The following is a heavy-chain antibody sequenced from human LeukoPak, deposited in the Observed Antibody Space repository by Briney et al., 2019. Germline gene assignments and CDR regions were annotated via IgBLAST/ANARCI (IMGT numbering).Heavy chain of an antibody. D-gene: IGHD3-22*01. CDR1: GFTFGDYA. V-gene: IGHV3-49*04. CDR2: IRSKAYGGTT. Sequence: GGSLRLSCTASGFTFGDYAMSWVRQAPGKGLEWVGFIRSKAYGGTTEYAASVKGRFTISRDDSKSIAYLQMNSLKTEDTAVYYCTVRSQPPRKVVGYYFDYWGQGTLVIVSS. J-gene: IGHJ4*02. CDR3: TVRSQPPRKVVGYYFDY.